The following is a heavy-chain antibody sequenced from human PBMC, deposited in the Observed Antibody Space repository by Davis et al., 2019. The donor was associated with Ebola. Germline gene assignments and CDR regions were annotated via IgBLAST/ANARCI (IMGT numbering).Heavy chain of an antibody. V-gene: IGHV4-34*01. CDR1: GGSFSGFY. Sequence: SETLSPTCPVYGGSFSGFYWSWIRQLPGKGLEWIGEINHSGSTNYNPSLKSRVTISVDTSKNQFSLKLSSVTAADTAVYYCARGIIWSGYYMSYYFDYWGQGTLVTVSS. CDR3: ARGIIWSGYYMSYYFDY. CDR2: INHSGST. J-gene: IGHJ4*02. D-gene: IGHD3-3*01.